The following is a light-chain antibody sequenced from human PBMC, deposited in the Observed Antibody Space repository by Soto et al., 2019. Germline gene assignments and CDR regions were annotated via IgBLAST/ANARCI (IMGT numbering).Light chain of an antibody. CDR1: QSVTSNY. V-gene: IGKV3-20*01. Sequence: EIVLTQSPGTLSLSPGERATLSCGASQSVTSNYLAWYQQKPGQAPRLLIFGASIRVTGIPDRFIGSGSGTDFTLTISRLEPEDFAVYYCQHYVTSLTTFGQGTKVEGK. CDR3: QHYVTSLTT. CDR2: GAS. J-gene: IGKJ1*01.